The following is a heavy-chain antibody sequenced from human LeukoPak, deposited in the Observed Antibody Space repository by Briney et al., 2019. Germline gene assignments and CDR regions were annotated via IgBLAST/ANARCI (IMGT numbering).Heavy chain of an antibody. D-gene: IGHD4-23*01. J-gene: IGHJ6*03. CDR2: IYTSGST. CDR1: GVSMSAYQ. CDR3: ARSGGNSEYYYYYYMDV. V-gene: IGHV4-4*09. Sequence: PSETLSLTCTVSGVSMSAYQWSWVRQPPGKGLEWIGYIYTSGSTNYNPSLKSRVTISVDTSKNQFSLKLSSVTAADTAVYYCARSGGNSEYYYYYYMDVWGKGTTVTVSS.